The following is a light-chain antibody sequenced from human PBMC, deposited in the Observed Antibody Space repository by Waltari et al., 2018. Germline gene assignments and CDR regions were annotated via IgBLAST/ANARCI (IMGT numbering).Light chain of an antibody. V-gene: IGLV7-43*01. J-gene: IGLJ3*02. CDR1: TGPVARAHY. CDR2: SST. CDR3: LLHFGGDQLV. Sequence: QTVVTQEPSLTVSPGGTVTLTCASSTGPVARAHYPSWFQQMPGQAPRALIFSSTNKYSWTPARFSGSLRGGKAALTLSSVQPEDEADYYCLLHFGGDQLVFGGGTRLTVL.